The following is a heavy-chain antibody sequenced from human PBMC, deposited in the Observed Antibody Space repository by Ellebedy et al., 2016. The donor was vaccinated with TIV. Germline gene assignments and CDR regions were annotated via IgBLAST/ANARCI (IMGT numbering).Heavy chain of an antibody. D-gene: IGHD4/OR15-4a*01. CDR1: GYTLTANL. Sequence: ASVKVSCKASGYTLTANLLHWVRQAPGQGLEWIAWINPKTGDTSSTQRVQGRVTMTRDTSVNTVYMELSRLQSDDTAGYYCARVLRATSGMDVWGQGTTVTVS. J-gene: IGHJ6*02. V-gene: IGHV1-2*02. CDR3: ARVLRATSGMDV. CDR2: INPKTGDT.